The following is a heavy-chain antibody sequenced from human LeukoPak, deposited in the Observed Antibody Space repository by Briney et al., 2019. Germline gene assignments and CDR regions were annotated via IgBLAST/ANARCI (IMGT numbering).Heavy chain of an antibody. CDR1: GFTFSSYW. CDR2: INSDGSST. J-gene: IGHJ5*02. Sequence: PGGSLRLSCAASGFTFSSYWMHWVRQAPGKGLVWVSRINSDGSSTSYADSVKGRLTISRDNAKNTLYLQMNSLRAEDTAVYYCARENYYYGSGSSDPWGQGTLVTVSS. V-gene: IGHV3-74*01. CDR3: ARENYYYGSGSSDP. D-gene: IGHD3-10*01.